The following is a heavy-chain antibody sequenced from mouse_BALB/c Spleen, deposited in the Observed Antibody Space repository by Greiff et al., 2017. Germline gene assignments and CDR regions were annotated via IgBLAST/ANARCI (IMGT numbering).Heavy chain of an antibody. CDR3: ARERAAFDY. Sequence: VQRVESGPGLVAPSQSLSITCTVSGFSLTRYGVHWVRQPPGKGLDCLGVIWAGGSTNYNSALMARLSISKDTSKSQVCLKMNSLQTDDTAMYYCARERAAFDYWGQGTTLTVSS. J-gene: IGHJ2*01. CDR1: GFSLTRYG. V-gene: IGHV2-9*02. CDR2: IWAGGST. D-gene: IGHD1-2*01.